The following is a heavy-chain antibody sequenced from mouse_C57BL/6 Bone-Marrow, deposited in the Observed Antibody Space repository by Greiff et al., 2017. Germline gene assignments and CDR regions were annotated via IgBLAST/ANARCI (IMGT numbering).Heavy chain of an antibody. J-gene: IGHJ4*01. CDR1: GYTFTSYW. CDR2: IYPGNSDT. V-gene: IGHV1-5*01. CDR3: TRNYERYYAMDY. Sequence: VQLQQSGTVLARPGASVQMSCKTSGYTFTSYWMHWVKQRPGQGLEWIGAIYPGNSDTSYNQKFKGKAKLTAVTSASTAYIELSSLTNEDSAVYYCTRNYERYYAMDYWGQGTSVTVSS. D-gene: IGHD2-4*01.